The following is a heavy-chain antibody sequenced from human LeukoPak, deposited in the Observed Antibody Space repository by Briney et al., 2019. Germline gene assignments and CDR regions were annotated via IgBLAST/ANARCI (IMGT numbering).Heavy chain of an antibody. CDR1: GYTFTSYG. J-gene: IGHJ4*02. CDR2: ISGYNGHT. Sequence: ASVTVSCKASGYTFTSYGISWVRQAPGQGLEWMGWISGYNGHTNYVQKLQGRVTMTTDTSTSTAYMELRSLRSDDTAVYYCARGSTVRYYYDSSGYYRGPVDYWGQGTLVTVSS. D-gene: IGHD3-22*01. CDR3: ARGSTVRYYYDSSGYYRGPVDY. V-gene: IGHV1-18*01.